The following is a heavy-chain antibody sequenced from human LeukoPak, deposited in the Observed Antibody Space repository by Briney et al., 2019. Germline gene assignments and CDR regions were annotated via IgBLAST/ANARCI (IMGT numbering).Heavy chain of an antibody. CDR2: ISSSGSTI. Sequence: GGSLRLSCAASGFTFSNYYMSWIRQAPGKGLEWVSYISSSGSTIYYADSVKGRFTISRDNAKNSLYLQMNSLRAEDTAVYYCARVQPHYYDSSGYPPDYWGQGTLVTVSS. J-gene: IGHJ4*02. CDR3: ARVQPHYYDSSGYPPDY. D-gene: IGHD3-22*01. V-gene: IGHV3-11*01. CDR1: GFTFSNYY.